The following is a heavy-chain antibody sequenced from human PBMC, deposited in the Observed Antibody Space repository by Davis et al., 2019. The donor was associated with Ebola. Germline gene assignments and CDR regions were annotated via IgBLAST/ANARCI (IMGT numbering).Heavy chain of an antibody. D-gene: IGHD6-19*01. CDR1: GYTFTGYY. Sequence: ASVKVSCKASGYTFTGYYMHWVRQAPGQRLEWMGWINAGNGNTKYSQKFQGRVTITRDTSASTAYMELSSLRSEDTAVYYCAREPIAVAGYYFDYWGQGTLVTVSS. CDR3: AREPIAVAGYYFDY. V-gene: IGHV1-3*01. J-gene: IGHJ4*02. CDR2: INAGNGNT.